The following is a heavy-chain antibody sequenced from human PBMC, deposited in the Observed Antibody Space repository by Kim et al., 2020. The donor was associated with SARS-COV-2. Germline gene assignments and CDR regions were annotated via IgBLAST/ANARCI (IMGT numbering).Heavy chain of an antibody. CDR1: GFTFSNSW. Sequence: GGSLRLSCAASGFTFSNSWMTWVRQAPGNGLEWVACIVTETDGGTKDYAAPVKGRFTISSDDSKHKLYLQMNSLEAEDTANYYCTTARGGHYWGQGTLVIVSS. J-gene: IGHJ4*02. D-gene: IGHD3-16*01. CDR2: IVTETDGGTK. V-gene: IGHV3-15*04. CDR3: TTARGGHY.